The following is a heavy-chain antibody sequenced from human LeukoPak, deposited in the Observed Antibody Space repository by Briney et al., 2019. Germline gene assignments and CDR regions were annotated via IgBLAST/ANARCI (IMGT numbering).Heavy chain of an antibody. D-gene: IGHD1-26*01. CDR1: GYSISSGYY. V-gene: IGHV4-38-2*02. J-gene: IGHJ4*02. CDR2: IYHSGST. Sequence: PSETLSLTCTVSGYSISSGYYWGWIRQPPGKGLEWIGSIYHSGSTYYNPSLKSRVTISVDTSKNQFSLKLSSVTAADTALYYCASDGLGGHWGQGTLVTVSS. CDR3: ASDGLGGH.